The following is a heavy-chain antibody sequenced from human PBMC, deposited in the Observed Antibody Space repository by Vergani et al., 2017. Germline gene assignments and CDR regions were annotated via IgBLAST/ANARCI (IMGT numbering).Heavy chain of an antibody. CDR1: GFTFSSYW. Sequence: EVQLVESGGGLVQPGGSLRLSCAASGFTFSSYWMSWVRQAPGKGLEWVANIKQDGSEKSYVDSVKGRFTISRDNAKNSLYLQMNSLRAEDTAVYYCARDSPSWYSSPFYDAFDIWGQGTMVTVSS. CDR3: ARDSPSWYSSPFYDAFDI. D-gene: IGHD5-18*01. CDR2: IKQDGSEK. J-gene: IGHJ3*02. V-gene: IGHV3-7*01.